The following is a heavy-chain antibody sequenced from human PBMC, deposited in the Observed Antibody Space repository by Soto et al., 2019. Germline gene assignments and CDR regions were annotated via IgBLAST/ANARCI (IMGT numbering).Heavy chain of an antibody. Sequence: QVQLVQSGAEVKKPGSSVKVSCKASGGTFSSYAISWVRQAPGQGLEWMGGIIPIFGTANYAQKFQGRVTITADESTSTAYMELSSLRSEDTAVYYCAREDYYDSSGPADYYGMDVWGQGTTVTVSS. CDR1: GGTFSSYA. V-gene: IGHV1-69*12. J-gene: IGHJ6*02. CDR2: IIPIFGTA. D-gene: IGHD3-22*01. CDR3: AREDYYDSSGPADYYGMDV.